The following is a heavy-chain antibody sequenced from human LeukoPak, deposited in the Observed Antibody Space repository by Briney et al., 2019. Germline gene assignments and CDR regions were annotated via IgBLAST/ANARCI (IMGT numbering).Heavy chain of an antibody. Sequence: SVTVSCKASGGTFSSYAISWVRQAPRQGLEWMGGIIPIFGTANYAQKFQGRVTITADKSTSTAYMELSSLRSEDTAVYYCARGWFGELFGLAFDIWGQGTMVTVSS. D-gene: IGHD3-10*01. J-gene: IGHJ3*02. CDR3: ARGWFGELFGLAFDI. CDR2: IIPIFGTA. CDR1: GGTFSSYA. V-gene: IGHV1-69*06.